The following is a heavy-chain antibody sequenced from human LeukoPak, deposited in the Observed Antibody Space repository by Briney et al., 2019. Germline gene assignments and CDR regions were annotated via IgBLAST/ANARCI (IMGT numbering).Heavy chain of an antibody. J-gene: IGHJ4*02. Sequence: GGSLRLSCATSGFTFSNAWMTWVRQAPGKGLEWVSLIKRKTDGGTTDYAAPVKGRFTVSRNDSVNTLYLQMNSLKTEDTGVYYCTTAVRITGFDSWGQGALVTFSS. V-gene: IGHV3-15*01. D-gene: IGHD3-16*01. CDR3: TTAVRITGFDS. CDR2: IKRKTDGGTT. CDR1: GFTFSNAW.